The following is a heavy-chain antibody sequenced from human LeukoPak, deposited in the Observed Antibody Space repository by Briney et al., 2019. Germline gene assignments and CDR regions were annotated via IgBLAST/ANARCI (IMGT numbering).Heavy chain of an antibody. V-gene: IGHV3-74*01. CDR3: ASEYDSSGYYGGNPDY. CDR1: GFTFSNAW. D-gene: IGHD3-22*01. Sequence: GGSLRLSCAASGFTFSNAWMSWVRQAPGKGLVWVSRINSDGSSTSYADSVKGRFTISRDNAKNTLYLQMNSLRAEDTAVYYCASEYDSSGYYGGNPDYWGQGTLVTVSS. CDR2: INSDGSST. J-gene: IGHJ4*02.